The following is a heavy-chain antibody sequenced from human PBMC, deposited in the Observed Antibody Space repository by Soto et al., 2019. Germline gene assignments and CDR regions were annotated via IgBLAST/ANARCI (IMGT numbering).Heavy chain of an antibody. CDR3: ARGPYSSSSNPDYYYYYGMDV. J-gene: IGHJ6*02. V-gene: IGHV1-2*04. CDR2: INPNSGGT. Sequence: ASVKVSCKASGYTFTSYYMHWVRQAPGQGLEWMGWINPNSGGTNYAQKFQGWVTMTRDTSISTAYMELSRLRSDDTAVYYCARGPYSSSSNPDYYYYYGMDVWGQGTAVTVSS. D-gene: IGHD6-6*01. CDR1: GYTFTSYY.